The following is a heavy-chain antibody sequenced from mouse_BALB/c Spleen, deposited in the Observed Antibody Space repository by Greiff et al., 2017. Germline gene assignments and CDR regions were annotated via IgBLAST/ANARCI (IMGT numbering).Heavy chain of an antibody. CDR3: ARWDYDGYYIDY. Sequence: QVQLQQSGAELMKPGASVKISCKATGYTFSSYWIEWVKQRPGHGLEWIGEILPGSGSTNYNEKFKGKATFTADTSSNTAYMQLSSLTSEDSAVYYCARWDYDGYYIDYWGQGTTLTVSS. CDR1: GYTFSSYW. V-gene: IGHV1-9*01. J-gene: IGHJ2*01. CDR2: ILPGSGST. D-gene: IGHD2-3*01.